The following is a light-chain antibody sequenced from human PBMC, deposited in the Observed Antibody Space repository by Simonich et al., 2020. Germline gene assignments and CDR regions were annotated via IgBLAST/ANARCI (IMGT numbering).Light chain of an antibody. CDR1: QSVLYSSNNKNY. J-gene: IGKJ2*01. CDR2: WAS. CDR3: QQYYSTLYT. Sequence: DIVMTQSPDSLAVSLVERATINCKSSQSVLYSSNNKNYLAWYQQKPGQPPKLLIYWASTRESGVPDRFSGSGSGTDFNLTISSLQAEDVAVYYCQQYYSTLYTFGQGTKLEIK. V-gene: IGKV4-1*01.